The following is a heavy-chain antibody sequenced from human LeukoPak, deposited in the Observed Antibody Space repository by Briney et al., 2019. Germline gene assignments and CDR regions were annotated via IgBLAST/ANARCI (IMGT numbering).Heavy chain of an antibody. V-gene: IGHV1-69*05. CDR3: ANLFWSGYYSNLDAFDI. CDR2: IIPIFGSA. CDR1: GGTFSRYA. J-gene: IGHJ3*02. D-gene: IGHD3-3*01. Sequence: SVKVSCKASGGTFSRYAISWVRQAPGQGLEWMGGIIPIFGSANYVQKFQGRVTITTDESTSTAYMELSSLRSEDTAVYYCANLFWSGYYSNLDAFDIWGQGTIVSVSS.